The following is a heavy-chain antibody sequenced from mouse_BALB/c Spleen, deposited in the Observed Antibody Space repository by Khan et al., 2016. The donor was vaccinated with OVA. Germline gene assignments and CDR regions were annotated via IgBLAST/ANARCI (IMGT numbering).Heavy chain of an antibody. Sequence: QMQLEESGAELARPGASVKMSCKASGYTFTTYTMHWVKQRPGQGLEWIGYINPSNGYTNYNQKFKEKSTLTADKSSSTAYMQLSSLTSDYSAVYYCAREGAYYRSDGWFSYWGQGTLVTVSA. CDR1: GYTFTTYT. V-gene: IGHV1-4*01. J-gene: IGHJ3*01. D-gene: IGHD2-14*01. CDR3: AREGAYYRSDGWFSY. CDR2: INPSNGYT.